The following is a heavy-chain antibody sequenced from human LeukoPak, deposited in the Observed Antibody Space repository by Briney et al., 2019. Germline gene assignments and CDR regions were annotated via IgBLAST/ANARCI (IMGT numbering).Heavy chain of an antibody. D-gene: IGHD3-3*01. V-gene: IGHV3-30*03. CDR1: GFTFGGYG. Sequence: AGKSLRLSCAGSGFTFGGYGMHWVRQAPGKGLEWVTGIAYDGSRKHYADSVKGRFTISRDNSRNTMDLQMNSLRVEDTAVYHCTRYDSSRFDPWGQGTLVIVSS. CDR3: TRYDSSRFDP. CDR2: IAYDGSRK. J-gene: IGHJ5*02.